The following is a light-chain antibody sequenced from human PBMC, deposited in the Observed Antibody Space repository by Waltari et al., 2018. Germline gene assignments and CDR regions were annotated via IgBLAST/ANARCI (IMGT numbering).Light chain of an antibody. V-gene: IGKV4-1*01. CDR2: WAS. J-gene: IGKJ2*03. Sequence: IVMTQSPASLAVSLGERATINCKSNHSLLFGSSRNYLAWYQQRRGQPPKLLLYWASIRESGVPDRIVGSGSGTDFTLTINNLQAEDVALYYCQHYYRAPYSFGQGTELEI. CDR3: QHYYRAPYS. CDR1: HSLLFGSSRNY.